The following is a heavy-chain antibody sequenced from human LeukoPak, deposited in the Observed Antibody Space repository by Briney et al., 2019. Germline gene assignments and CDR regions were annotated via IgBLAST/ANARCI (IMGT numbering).Heavy chain of an antibody. CDR2: INPSGGST. CDR3: ARDGKYYDSSGPLDY. J-gene: IGHJ4*02. V-gene: IGHV1-46*01. D-gene: IGHD3-22*01. Sequence: ASVKVSCKASGYTFTGYYMHWVRQAPGQGLEWMGIINPSGGSTSYAQKFQGRVTMTRDTSTSTVYMELSSLRSEDTAVYYCARDGKYYDSSGPLDYWGQGTLVTVSS. CDR1: GYTFTGYY.